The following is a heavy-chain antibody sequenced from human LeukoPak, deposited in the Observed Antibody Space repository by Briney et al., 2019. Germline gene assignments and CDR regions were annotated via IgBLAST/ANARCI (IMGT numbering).Heavy chain of an antibody. V-gene: IGHV3-53*01. Sequence: GGSLRLSCAASGFTVSNDYMTWVRQAPGKGLEWVSIIYSGGNTYYADSVKGRFTISRDNARNSLYLQMNSLRADDAAVYYCAREPTSMGSDYWGQGALVTVSS. J-gene: IGHJ4*02. D-gene: IGHD5-18*01. CDR3: AREPTSMGSDY. CDR2: IYSGGNT. CDR1: GFTVSNDY.